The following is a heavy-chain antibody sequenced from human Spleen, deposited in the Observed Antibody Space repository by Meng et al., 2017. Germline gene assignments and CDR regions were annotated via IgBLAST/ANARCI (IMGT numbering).Heavy chain of an antibody. V-gene: IGHV4-59*01. CDR3: ARICCRGATFDI. CDR1: GGSISGYY. Sequence: SETLSLTCTVSGGSISGYYWSWIRQPPGKGLEWIAYIHDSGSTNYNPSLKSRVTTSVDTSKNQFSLKLTSVTAADTAVYYCARICCRGATFDIWGQGTMVT. D-gene: IGHD2-15*01. CDR2: IHDSGST. J-gene: IGHJ3*02.